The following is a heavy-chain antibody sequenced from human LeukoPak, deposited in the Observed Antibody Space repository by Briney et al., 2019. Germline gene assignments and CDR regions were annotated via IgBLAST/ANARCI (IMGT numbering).Heavy chain of an antibody. Sequence: SETLSLTCTVSGGSINSNYWSWIRQPPGKGLEWIAYIYETGNSDYNPSLKSRVTVSIDTSKSQVSLKLSSVTAADTAVYYCARQAGGTYYFDYWGQGTLVTVSS. D-gene: IGHD2-8*02. CDR1: GGSINSNY. V-gene: IGHV4-59*08. CDR2: IYETGNS. J-gene: IGHJ4*02. CDR3: ARQAGGTYYFDY.